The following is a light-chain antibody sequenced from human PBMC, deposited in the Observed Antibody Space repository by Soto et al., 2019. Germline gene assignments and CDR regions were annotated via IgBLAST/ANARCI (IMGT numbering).Light chain of an antibody. CDR2: KAS. V-gene: IGKV1-5*03. Sequence: DIQMTQSPSTLSASVGDRVTITCRASQSISSWLAWYQQKPGKAPNLLIYKASSLESGVPSRFSGSGSGTEFTLTISSLQPDDFATYYCQQYLSYPLTFGGGTNVEIK. J-gene: IGKJ4*01. CDR3: QQYLSYPLT. CDR1: QSISSW.